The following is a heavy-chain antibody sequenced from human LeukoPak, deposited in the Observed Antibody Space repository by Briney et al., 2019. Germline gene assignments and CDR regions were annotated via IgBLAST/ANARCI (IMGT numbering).Heavy chain of an antibody. CDR1: GGSISSGDYY. V-gene: IGHV4-30-4*08. CDR2: IHYSGST. J-gene: IGHJ2*01. CDR3: ARDGYSYGYGWYFDL. Sequence: PSQTLSLTCTVSGGSISSGDYYWSWIRQPPGKGLEWIGYIHYSGSTYYNPSLKSRVTISVDTSKNRFSLKLSSVTAADTAVYYCARDGYSYGYGWYFDLWGRGTLVTVSS. D-gene: IGHD5-18*01.